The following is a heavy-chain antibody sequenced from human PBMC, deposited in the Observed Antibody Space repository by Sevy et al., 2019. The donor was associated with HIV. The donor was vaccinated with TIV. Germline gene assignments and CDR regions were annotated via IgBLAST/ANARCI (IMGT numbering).Heavy chain of an antibody. CDR2: INPNSGGT. V-gene: IGHV1-2*02. CDR1: GYTFTGYY. Sequence: ASVKVSCKASGYTFTGYYMHWVRQAPGQGLEWMGWINPNSGGTNYAQKFQGRVTMTRDTSISTAYMELSRLRSDDTAVYYWARLGRAVAGTGYYYYYGMDVWGQGTTVTVSS. D-gene: IGHD6-19*01. CDR3: ARLGRAVAGTGYYYYYGMDV. J-gene: IGHJ6*02.